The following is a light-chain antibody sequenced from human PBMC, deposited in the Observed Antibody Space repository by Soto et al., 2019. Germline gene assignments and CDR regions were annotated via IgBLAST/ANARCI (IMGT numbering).Light chain of an antibody. CDR3: QQYMSSVT. Sequence: EIVLTQSPGSLYLSPGQRATLSCRASQSVDTTFFAWYQKKPGQAPRILIYGASKRATGIPDRFSGSGSGTDFTLIISRLEPEDFAVYYCQQYMSSVTFGQGTKVEIK. J-gene: IGKJ1*01. CDR1: QSVDTTF. CDR2: GAS. V-gene: IGKV3-20*01.